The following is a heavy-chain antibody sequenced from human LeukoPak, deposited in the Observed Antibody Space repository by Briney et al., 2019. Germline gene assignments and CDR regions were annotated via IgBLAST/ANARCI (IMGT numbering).Heavy chain of an antibody. V-gene: IGHV3-30*04. D-gene: IGHD1-26*01. Sequence: PGGSLRLSCVASGFTFTGPSMHWVRQAPGKGLEWVAVVGNDEKTIFYADSVKGRFTISRDNSKNTLYLQMNGLRGEDTAVYYCAKERQAGGTPFDYWGQGSLVTVSS. CDR2: VGNDEKTI. CDR1: GFTFTGPS. J-gene: IGHJ4*02. CDR3: AKERQAGGTPFDY.